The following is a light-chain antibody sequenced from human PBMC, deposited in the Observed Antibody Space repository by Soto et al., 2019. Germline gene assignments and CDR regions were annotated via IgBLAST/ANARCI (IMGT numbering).Light chain of an antibody. Sequence: EIVLTQSPGTLSSSPGERVTLSCRASQSVTSNYLAWYQQKPGQAPRLLIFGASIRDTGLPDRFSGGGSGTDFTLTVSRLEPEDFAVYYCQQYGSSPGTFGQGTKVDNK. CDR3: QQYGSSPGT. V-gene: IGKV3-20*01. CDR2: GAS. CDR1: QSVTSNY. J-gene: IGKJ1*01.